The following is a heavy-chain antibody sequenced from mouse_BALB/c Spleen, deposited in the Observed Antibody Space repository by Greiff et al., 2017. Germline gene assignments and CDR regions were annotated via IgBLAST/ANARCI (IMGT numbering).Heavy chain of an antibody. J-gene: IGHJ3*01. CDR3: ARDGGNYPAWSAY. V-gene: IGHV2-9*02. CDR1: GFSLTSYG. CDR2: IWAGGST. Sequence: VKVVESGPGLVAPSQSLSITCTVSGFSLTSYGVHWVRQPPGKGLEWLGVIWAGGSTNYNSALMSRLSISKDNSKSQVFLKMNSLQTDDTAMYYCARDGGNYPAWSAYWGQGTLVTVSA. D-gene: IGHD2-1*01.